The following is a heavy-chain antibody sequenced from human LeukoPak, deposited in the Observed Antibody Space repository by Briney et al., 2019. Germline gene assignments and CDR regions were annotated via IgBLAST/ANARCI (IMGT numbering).Heavy chain of an antibody. CDR2: VGASGTTT. CDR1: GFTFSSCA. J-gene: IGHJ4*02. CDR3: ARDQPDY. Sequence: GGSLRLSCAASGFTFSSCAMSWVRQAPGKGLEWVSTVGASGTTTYYADSVKGRLTISRDNSKNTLYLQMNSLRAEDTAVYYCARDQPDYWGQGTLVTVSS. V-gene: IGHV3-23*01.